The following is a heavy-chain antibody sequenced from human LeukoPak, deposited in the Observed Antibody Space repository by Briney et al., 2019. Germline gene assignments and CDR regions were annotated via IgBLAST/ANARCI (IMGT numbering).Heavy chain of an antibody. CDR1: GFTFSSYA. D-gene: IGHD3-3*01. Sequence: GRSLRLSCAASGFTFSSYAMHWVRQAPGKGLEWVAVISYDGSNKYYADSVKGRFTISRDNSKNTLYLQMNSLRAEDTAVYYCAKDPEIPLAFWSEVGLDYWGQGTLVTVSS. CDR3: AKDPEIPLAFWSEVGLDY. J-gene: IGHJ4*02. V-gene: IGHV3-30-3*01. CDR2: ISYDGSNK.